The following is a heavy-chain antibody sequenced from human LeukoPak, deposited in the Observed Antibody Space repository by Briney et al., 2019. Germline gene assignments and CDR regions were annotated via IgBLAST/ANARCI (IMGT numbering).Heavy chain of an antibody. CDR1: GFTFSDYY. D-gene: IGHD6-13*01. CDR2: ISGSGTTI. CDR3: ARGTSAAGPFDS. J-gene: IGHJ4*02. Sequence: GGSLRLSCAASGFTFSDYYMNWIRQAPGRGLEWVSYISGSGTTIYFTDSVKGRFTISRDNAKNSLYLQMNSLRAEDTALYYCARGTSAAGPFDSWGRGTLVAVSS. V-gene: IGHV3-11*01.